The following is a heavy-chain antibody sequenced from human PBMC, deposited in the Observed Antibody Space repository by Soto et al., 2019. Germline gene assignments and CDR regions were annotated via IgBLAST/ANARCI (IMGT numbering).Heavy chain of an antibody. CDR1: GYTFTSYD. Sequence: ASVKVSCKSSGYTFTSYDINWVRQPTGQGREWMGWINPNRGNTGYAQKFQGRVTMTMKTSISTAYMELSSMRSEDTAVYYCARMRVRAGRRINYYYGMDVWGQGTPVTVSS. D-gene: IGHD6-6*01. CDR2: INPNRGNT. J-gene: IGHJ6*02. V-gene: IGHV1-8*01. CDR3: ARMRVRAGRRINYYYGMDV.